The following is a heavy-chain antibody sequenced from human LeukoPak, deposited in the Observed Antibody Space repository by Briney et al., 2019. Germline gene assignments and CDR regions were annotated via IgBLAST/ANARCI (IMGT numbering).Heavy chain of an antibody. Sequence: GGSLRLSCAASAFTFGSYGMHWVRQAPGKGLEWVAVIWYDGSNKYYADSVKGRFTISRDNSKNTLYLQMNSLRAEDTAVYYCAKDQARNYYDSSGFDYWGQGTLVTVSS. CDR2: IWYDGSNK. V-gene: IGHV3-33*06. D-gene: IGHD3-22*01. J-gene: IGHJ4*02. CDR3: AKDQARNYYDSSGFDY. CDR1: AFTFGSYG.